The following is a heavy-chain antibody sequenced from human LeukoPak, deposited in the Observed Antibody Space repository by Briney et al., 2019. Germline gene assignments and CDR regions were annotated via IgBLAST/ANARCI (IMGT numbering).Heavy chain of an antibody. V-gene: IGHV3-23*01. CDR3: AKDSVGATTFDY. J-gene: IGHJ4*02. Sequence: GGSLRLSCAASGFTFSSYAMSWVRQAPGKGLEWVSVISGSGGSTYYADSVKGRFTISRDNSKNTLYLLMNSLRAEDTAVYYCAKDSVGATTFDYWGQGTLVTVSS. CDR1: GFTFSSYA. D-gene: IGHD1-26*01. CDR2: ISGSGGST.